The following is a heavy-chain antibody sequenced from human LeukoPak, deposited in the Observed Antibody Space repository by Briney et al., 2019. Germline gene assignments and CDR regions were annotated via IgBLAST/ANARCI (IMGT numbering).Heavy chain of an antibody. V-gene: IGHV4-30-4*01. D-gene: IGHD4-17*01. CDR2: IYYSGST. CDR3: AGDRGGPARLRGTYFDY. J-gene: IGHJ4*02. Sequence: SETPSLTCTVSGGSISSGDYYWSWIRQPPGKGLEWIGYIYYSGSTYYNPSLKSRVTISVDTSKNQFSLKLSSVTAADTAVYYCAGDRGGPARLRGTYFDYWGQGTLVTVSS. CDR1: GGSISSGDYY.